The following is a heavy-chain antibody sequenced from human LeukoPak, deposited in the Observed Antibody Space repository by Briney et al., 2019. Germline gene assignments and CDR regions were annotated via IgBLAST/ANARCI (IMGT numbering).Heavy chain of an antibody. CDR3: AKGDHYDSSGYLTL. CDR1: GFTFDDYA. CDR2: ISWNSGSI. D-gene: IGHD3-22*01. Sequence: AGGSLRLSCAASGFTFDDYAMHWVRQARGKGLEWVSRISWNSGSIGYADSVKGRFTISRDNAKNSLYLQMNSLRAEDTALYYCAKGDHYDSSGYLTLWGQGTLVTVSS. J-gene: IGHJ4*02. V-gene: IGHV3-9*01.